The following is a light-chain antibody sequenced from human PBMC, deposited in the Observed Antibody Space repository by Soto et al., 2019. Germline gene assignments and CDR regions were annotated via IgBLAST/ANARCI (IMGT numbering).Light chain of an antibody. J-gene: IGKJ4*01. CDR3: QQRSNWPRG. CDR1: QSVSSY. CDR2: DAS. Sequence: EIVLTQSPATLSLSPGERATLSCRASQSVSSYLAWYQQKPGQAPRLLIYDASNRATGIPARFSGSGSGTDFTLTISSLEPEDFEVYYCQQRSNWPRGFGGGTKVEIK. V-gene: IGKV3-11*01.